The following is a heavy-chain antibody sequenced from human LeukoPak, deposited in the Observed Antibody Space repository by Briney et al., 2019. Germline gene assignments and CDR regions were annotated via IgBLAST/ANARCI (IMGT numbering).Heavy chain of an antibody. D-gene: IGHD3-22*01. V-gene: IGHV3-30-3*01. CDR3: ARSYDSSGQGAAFDY. CDR1: LFTFSRYA. CDR2: ISFDGSKK. Sequence: GGTLSLSCAASLFTFSRYAMHWVRQAPGKRREGVAVISFDGSKKYYADSVKARFTIPRDNSKNTLYLQMNSLRSEDTAVYYCARSYDSSGQGAAFDYWGQGTLVTVSS. J-gene: IGHJ4*02.